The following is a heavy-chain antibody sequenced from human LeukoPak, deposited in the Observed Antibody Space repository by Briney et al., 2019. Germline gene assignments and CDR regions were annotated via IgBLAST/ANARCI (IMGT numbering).Heavy chain of an antibody. Sequence: ASVKVSCKASGYTFSDYGISWVRQAPGQGLEWMGWVSAYNGNTNYAQKLQGRVTMTTDTSTNTAYMELRSLISDDTAVYYCVRDSSGVFDYWRQVTQVTVSS. V-gene: IGHV1-18*01. CDR1: GYTFSDYG. CDR3: VRDSSGVFDY. D-gene: IGHD3-22*01. CDR2: VSAYNGNT. J-gene: IGHJ4*02.